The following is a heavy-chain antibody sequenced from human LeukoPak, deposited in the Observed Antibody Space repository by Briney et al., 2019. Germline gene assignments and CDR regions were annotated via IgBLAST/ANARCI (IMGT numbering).Heavy chain of an antibody. D-gene: IGHD3-9*01. V-gene: IGHV4-34*01. CDR1: GGSFSGYY. CDR2: INHSGST. Sequence: SETLSLTCAVYGGSFSGYYWSWIRQPPGKGLEWIGEINHSGSTNYNPSLKSRVTISVDTSKNQFSLKLSSVTAADTAVYYCATSLPDLTGYCYWGQGTLVTVSS. CDR3: ATSLPDLTGYCY. J-gene: IGHJ4*02.